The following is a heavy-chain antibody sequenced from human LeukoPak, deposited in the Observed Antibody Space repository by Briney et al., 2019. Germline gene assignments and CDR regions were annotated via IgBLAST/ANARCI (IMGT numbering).Heavy chain of an antibody. D-gene: IGHD6-13*01. CDR1: GFTFSSYG. J-gene: IGHJ1*01. CDR2: ISYDGSNK. CDR3: AKGGAPYSSSWYRNQYFQH. V-gene: IGHV3-30*18. Sequence: QPGRSLRLSCAASGFTFSSYGMHWVRQAPGKGLEWVAVISYDGSNKYYADSVKGRFTISRDNSKNTLYLQMNSLRAEDTAVYYCAKGGAPYSSSWYRNQYFQHWGQGTLVTVSS.